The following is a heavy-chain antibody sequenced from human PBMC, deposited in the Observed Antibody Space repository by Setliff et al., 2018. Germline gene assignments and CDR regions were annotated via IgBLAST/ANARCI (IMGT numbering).Heavy chain of an antibody. Sequence: SETLSLTCTVSGGSFSTHYWSWIRQAPGKGLEWIGHVYYSGAANYNPSLKSRVTVSVDTSKNQFSLRLISVTAADTAVYYCARGGTFRYFDYWGQGTPVTVSS. CDR2: VYYSGAA. D-gene: IGHD5-12*01. J-gene: IGHJ4*02. CDR1: GGSFSTHY. V-gene: IGHV4-59*11. CDR3: ARGGTFRYFDY.